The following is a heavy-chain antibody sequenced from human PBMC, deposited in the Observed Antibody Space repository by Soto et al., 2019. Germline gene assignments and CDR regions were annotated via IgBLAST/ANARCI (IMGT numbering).Heavy chain of an antibody. D-gene: IGHD3-10*01. CDR1: GFSLSNARMG. Sequence: QVTLRESGPVLVKPTETLTLTCTVSGFSLSNARMGVSWIRQPPGKALEWLTHIFSNDEKSYNTSLKSRVTISQDTSQSQVVLTMTNMDPVDTATYYCARIQSPRITMVRGSGAFDIWGQGTMVTVSS. J-gene: IGHJ3*02. CDR2: IFSNDEK. CDR3: ARIQSPRITMVRGSGAFDI. V-gene: IGHV2-26*01.